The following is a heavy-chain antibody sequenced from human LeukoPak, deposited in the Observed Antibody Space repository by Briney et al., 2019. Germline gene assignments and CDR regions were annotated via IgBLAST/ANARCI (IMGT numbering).Heavy chain of an antibody. CDR2: ISGSGSHT. J-gene: IGHJ4*02. CDR3: AKDISGYHRPFDY. Sequence: PGGSLRLSCAASGFSFSGYAMSWVRQAPGKGLEWVSSISGSGSHTYHADSVKGRFTISRDNSKNTLYLQMNSLRAEDTAVYYCAKDISGYHRPFDYWGQGTLVTVSS. CDR1: GFSFSGYA. V-gene: IGHV3-23*01. D-gene: IGHD3-22*01.